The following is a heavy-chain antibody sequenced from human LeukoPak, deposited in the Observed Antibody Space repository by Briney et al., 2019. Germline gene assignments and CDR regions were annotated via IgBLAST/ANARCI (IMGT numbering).Heavy chain of an antibody. J-gene: IGHJ3*02. Sequence: ASVKVSCKASGYTFTSYGINWVRQATGQGLEWMGWMNPNSGNTGYAQKFQGRVTMTRNTSISTAYMELSSLRSEDTAVYYCARAFGDYTYHDAFDIWGQGTMVTVSS. V-gene: IGHV1-8*02. D-gene: IGHD4-17*01. CDR2: MNPNSGNT. CDR3: ARAFGDYTYHDAFDI. CDR1: GYTFTSYG.